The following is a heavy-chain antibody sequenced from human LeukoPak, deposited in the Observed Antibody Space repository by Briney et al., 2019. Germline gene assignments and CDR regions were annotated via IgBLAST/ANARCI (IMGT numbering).Heavy chain of an antibody. J-gene: IGHJ4*02. CDR1: GYTFTSYA. CDR3: ARGYYDILTGYYPFDH. CDR2: INAGNGNT. D-gene: IGHD3-9*01. V-gene: IGHV1-3*01. Sequence: GASVKVSCKASGYTFTSYAMHWVRQAPGQRLEWMGWINAGNGNTKYSQKFQGRVTITRDTSASTAYMELSSLRSEDTAVYYCARGYYDILTGYYPFDHWGQGTLVTVSS.